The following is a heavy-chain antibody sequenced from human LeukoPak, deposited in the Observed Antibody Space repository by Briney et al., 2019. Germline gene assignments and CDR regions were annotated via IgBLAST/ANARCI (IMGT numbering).Heavy chain of an antibody. V-gene: IGHV3-30*04. J-gene: IGHJ4*02. CDR2: ISYDGSNK. CDR3: ARDALPGIAVADHLPHFDY. CDR1: GFTFSSYA. D-gene: IGHD6-19*01. Sequence: QPGRSLRLSCAASGFTFSSYAMHWVRQAPGKGLEWVAVISYDGSNKYYADSVKGRFTISRDNSKNTLYLQMNSLRAEDTAVYYCARDALPGIAVADHLPHFDYWGQGTLVTVSS.